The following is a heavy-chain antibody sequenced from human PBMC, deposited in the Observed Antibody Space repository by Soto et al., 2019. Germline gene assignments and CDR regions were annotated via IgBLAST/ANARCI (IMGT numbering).Heavy chain of an antibody. D-gene: IGHD3-22*01. CDR1: GVSISSSSYY. CDR2: IYYSGST. J-gene: IGHJ4*02. CDR3: ARSRGTMIKIGY. V-gene: IGHV4-39*07. Sequence: SETLSLTCTFSGVSISSSSYYLGWIRQPPGKGLEWIGSIYYSGSTYYNPSLKSRVTISVDTSKNQFSLKLSSVTAADTAVYYCARSRGTMIKIGYWGQGTLVTVSS.